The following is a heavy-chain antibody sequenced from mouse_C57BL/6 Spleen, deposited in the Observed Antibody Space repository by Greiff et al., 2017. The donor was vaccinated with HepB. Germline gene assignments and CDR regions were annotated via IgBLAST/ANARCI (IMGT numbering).Heavy chain of an antibody. J-gene: IGHJ2*01. CDR1: GYTFTSYW. CDR2: INPSSGYT. V-gene: IGHV1-7*01. Sequence: VQLQQSGAELAKPGASVKLSCKASGYTFTSYWMHWVKQRPGQGLEWIGYINPSSGYTKYNQKFKDEATLTADKSSSTAYMQLSSLTYEDSAVYYCARGEGGRGYWGQGTTLTVSS. CDR3: ARGEGGRGY. D-gene: IGHD3-3*01.